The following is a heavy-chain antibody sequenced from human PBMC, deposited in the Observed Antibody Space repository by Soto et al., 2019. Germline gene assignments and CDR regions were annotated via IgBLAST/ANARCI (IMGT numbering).Heavy chain of an antibody. CDR1: GFTFSNYV. CDR3: AKDPTMVRGLDFDY. D-gene: IGHD3-10*01. J-gene: IGHJ4*02. V-gene: IGHV3-23*01. CDR2: ISGSGDTT. Sequence: PGGSLRLSCAASGFTFSNYVMSWVRQAPGKGLEWVSAISGSGDTTYYADSVKGRFTIPRDNPKNTLYLQMNSLRAEDTAVYYCAKDPTMVRGLDFDYWGQGALVTVSS.